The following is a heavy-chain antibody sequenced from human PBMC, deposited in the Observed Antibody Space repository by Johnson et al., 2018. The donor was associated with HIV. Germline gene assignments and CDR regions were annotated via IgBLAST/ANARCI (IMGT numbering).Heavy chain of an antibody. CDR3: ARVGSSSSYAFDI. V-gene: IGHV3-30*04. CDR2: ISYDGSNK. Sequence: QVQLVESGGGVVQPGRSLRLSCAASGFTFSSYAMHWVRQAPGKGLEWVAVISYDGSNKYYADSVKGRFTISRDNSKNTLYLKMNSLRAEDTAVYYCARVGSSSSYAFDIWGQGTMVTVSS. CDR1: GFTFSSYA. J-gene: IGHJ3*02. D-gene: IGHD6-6*01.